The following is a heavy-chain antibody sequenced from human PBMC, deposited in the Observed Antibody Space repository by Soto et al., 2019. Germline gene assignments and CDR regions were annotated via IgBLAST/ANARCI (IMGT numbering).Heavy chain of an antibody. Sequence: QVQLVESGGGVVQPGRSLRLSCAASGFTFSSYGMHWVRQAPGKGLEWVAVISYDGSNKYYADSVKGRFTISRDNSKNTLYLQMNRLRAEDTAVYYCAKDLGDYDFWSGYPSEDYGMDVWGQGTTVTGSS. J-gene: IGHJ6*02. D-gene: IGHD3-3*01. V-gene: IGHV3-30*18. CDR1: GFTFSSYG. CDR2: ISYDGSNK. CDR3: AKDLGDYDFWSGYPSEDYGMDV.